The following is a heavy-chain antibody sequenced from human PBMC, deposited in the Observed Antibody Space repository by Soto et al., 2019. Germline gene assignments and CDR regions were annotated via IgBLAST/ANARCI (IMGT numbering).Heavy chain of an antibody. D-gene: IGHD4-17*01. J-gene: IGHJ4*01. CDR3: ARIRSTYGDYFDS. V-gene: IGHV4-30-4*01. Sequence: QLHLQESGPGLVKPSQTLSLACTVSGDTTSSADFFWSWLRQPPGEGLEWIGYVYFSGFTQSNPSLKSRLSMSVDTSKNQVSLKLSSVTAADTAVYYCARIRSTYGDYFDSWGHRTLVTVSS. CDR1: GDTTSSADFF. CDR2: VYFSGFT.